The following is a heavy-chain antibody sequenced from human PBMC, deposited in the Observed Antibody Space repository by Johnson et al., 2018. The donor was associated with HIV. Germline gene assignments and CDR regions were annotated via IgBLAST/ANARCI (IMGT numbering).Heavy chain of an antibody. J-gene: IGHJ3*02. CDR3: AKGLVYADPDDAFDI. CDR1: GFTFSSYA. Sequence: QEQLVESGGGVVQPGRSLRLSCAASGFTFSSYAMHWVRQAPGKGLEWVAVISYDGSNKYYADSVKGRFTISRDNSKNSLHLQMSSLRAEDTAVYYCAKGLVYADPDDAFDIWGQGTMVTVSS. V-gene: IGHV3-30*14. CDR2: ISYDGSNK. D-gene: IGHD2-8*01.